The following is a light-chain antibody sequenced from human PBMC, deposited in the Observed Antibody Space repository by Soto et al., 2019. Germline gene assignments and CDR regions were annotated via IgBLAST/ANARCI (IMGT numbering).Light chain of an antibody. CDR1: SSTIGSKT. V-gene: IGLV1-44*01. Sequence: QLVLTQPPSASGTPGQRVTISCSGSSSTIGSKTLNWYQHLPGSAPKLLIYTTNQRPSGVPDRFSGSKSGTSASLAISGLQPEDEADYYCAAWNDSLNGVVFGGGTKLIVL. CDR2: TTN. CDR3: AAWNDSLNGVV. J-gene: IGLJ3*02.